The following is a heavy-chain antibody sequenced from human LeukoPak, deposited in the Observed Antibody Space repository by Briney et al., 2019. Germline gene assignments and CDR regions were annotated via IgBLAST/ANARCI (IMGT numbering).Heavy chain of an antibody. V-gene: IGHV3-74*01. CDR2: INSDGSST. CDR1: GFTFSSYW. Sequence: GGSLRLSCAASGFTFSSYWMHWVRQVPGKGLVWVSRINSDGSSTSYADSVKGRFTISRDNAKNTLYLQMNSLRAEDTAVYYCARGRTYYYDSSGYYYVDWFDPWGQGTLVTVSS. J-gene: IGHJ5*02. D-gene: IGHD3-22*01. CDR3: ARGRTYYYDSSGYYYVDWFDP.